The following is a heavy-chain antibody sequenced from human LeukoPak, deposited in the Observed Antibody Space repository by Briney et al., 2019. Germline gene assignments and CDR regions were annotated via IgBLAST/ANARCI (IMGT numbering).Heavy chain of an antibody. Sequence: SETLSLTCAVYGGSFSGYYWSWIRQPPGKGLEWIGEINHSGSTNYNPSLKSRVTISVDTSKNQFSLKLSSVTAADTAVYYCARGKRGRIDYWGQGTLVTVSS. CDR3: ARGKRGRIDY. V-gene: IGHV4-34*01. D-gene: IGHD2-15*01. J-gene: IGHJ4*02. CDR2: INHSGST. CDR1: GGSFSGYY.